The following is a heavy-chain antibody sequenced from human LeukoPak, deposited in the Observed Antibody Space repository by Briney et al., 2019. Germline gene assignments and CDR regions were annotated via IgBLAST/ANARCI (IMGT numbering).Heavy chain of an antibody. J-gene: IGHJ4*02. CDR2: IKQDGSEK. CDR3: ARDRYYGSGSSPVLDY. D-gene: IGHD3-10*01. V-gene: IGHV3-7*01. Sequence: PGGSLRLSCAASGFTFSSYAMSWVRQAPGKGLEWVANIKQDGSEKYYVDSVKGRFTISRDNAKNSLYLQMNSLRAEDTAVYYCARDRYYGSGSSPVLDYWGQGTLVTVSS. CDR1: GFTFSSYA.